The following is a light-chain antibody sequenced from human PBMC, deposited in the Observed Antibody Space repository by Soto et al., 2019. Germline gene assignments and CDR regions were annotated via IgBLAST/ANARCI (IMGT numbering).Light chain of an antibody. CDR1: QSVTSSY. Sequence: EIVLTQSPGTLSLSPGERATLSCRASQSVTSSYLAWCQQKPGQAPRLLIYGASSRATGIPDRFSGSGSGTDFTLPISRLEPEDFAVYYCQQYGSSQSFGQGTKVEIK. V-gene: IGKV3-20*01. CDR2: GAS. J-gene: IGKJ1*01. CDR3: QQYGSSQS.